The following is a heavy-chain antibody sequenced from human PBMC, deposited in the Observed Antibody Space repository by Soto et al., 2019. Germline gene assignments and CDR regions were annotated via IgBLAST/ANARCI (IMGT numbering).Heavy chain of an antibody. J-gene: IGHJ6*02. D-gene: IGHD3-10*01. CDR1: GYSFTSYW. V-gene: IGHV5-51*01. Sequence: GESLKISCKGSGYSFTSYWIGWVRQMPGKGLEWMGIIYPGDSDTRYSPSFQGQVTISADKSISTAYLQWSSLKASDTAMYYCARVGHTAGSYYYYGMDVWGQGTTVTVSS. CDR2: IYPGDSDT. CDR3: ARVGHTAGSYYYYGMDV.